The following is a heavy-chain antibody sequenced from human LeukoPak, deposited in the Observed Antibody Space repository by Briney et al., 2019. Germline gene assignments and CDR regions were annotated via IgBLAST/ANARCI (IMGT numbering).Heavy chain of an antibody. Sequence: ASVNVSCKASGYTFTSYDINGVRQATGQGLEWMGWMNSNSGNTGSAQKFQDRVTIARNTSISTAYMEMSSLRSEDTAVYYCARGLGSSTRWDYYYYMDVWGKGTTVTVSS. J-gene: IGHJ6*03. V-gene: IGHV1-8*03. CDR3: ARGLGSSTRWDYYYYMDV. D-gene: IGHD2-2*01. CDR1: GYTFTSYD. CDR2: MNSNSGNT.